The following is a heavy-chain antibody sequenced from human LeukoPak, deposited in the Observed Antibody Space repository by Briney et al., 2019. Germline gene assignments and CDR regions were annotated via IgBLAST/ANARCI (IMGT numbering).Heavy chain of an antibody. CDR2: IIPIFGTA. CDR3: ARDPSYWYFDL. J-gene: IGHJ2*01. CDR1: GGTFSSYA. V-gene: IGHV1-69*05. Sequence: ASVKVSCKASGGTFSSYAISWVRQAPGQGLEWMGGIIPIFGTANYAQKLQGRVTMTTDTSTSTAYMELRSLRSDDTAVYHCARDPSYWYFDLWGRGTLVTVSS.